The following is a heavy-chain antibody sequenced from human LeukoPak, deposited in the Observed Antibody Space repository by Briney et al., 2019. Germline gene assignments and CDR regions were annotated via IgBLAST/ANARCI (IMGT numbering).Heavy chain of an antibody. CDR1: GESINPYY. CDR3: AKSFLDYMDV. V-gene: IGHV4-4*07. J-gene: IGHJ6*03. CDR2: IYKSGST. D-gene: IGHD2/OR15-2a*01. Sequence: SETLSLTCTVSGESINPYYWNWIRQPAGKGLEWIGHIYKSGSTNYNPSLKSRVTMSLDTSKNQFSLKLRSVTAADTAVYFCAKSFLDYMDVWGKGTTVTVSS.